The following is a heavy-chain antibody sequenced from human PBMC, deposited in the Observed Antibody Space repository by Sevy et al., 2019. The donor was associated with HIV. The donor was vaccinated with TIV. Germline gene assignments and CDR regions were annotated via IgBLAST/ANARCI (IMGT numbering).Heavy chain of an antibody. V-gene: IGHV3-48*02. CDR1: GFTFSSYS. J-gene: IGHJ6*02. CDR3: ARDKGFLEWFFAGMDV. D-gene: IGHD3-3*01. Sequence: GGSLRLSCAASGFTFSSYSMNWVRQAPGKGLEWVSYISSSSSTIYYADSVKGRFTISRDNAKNSLYLQMNSLRDEDTAVYYCARDKGFLEWFFAGMDVWGQGTTVTVSS. CDR2: ISSSSSTI.